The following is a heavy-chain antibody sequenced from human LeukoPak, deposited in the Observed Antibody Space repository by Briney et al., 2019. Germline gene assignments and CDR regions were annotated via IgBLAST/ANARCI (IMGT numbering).Heavy chain of an antibody. D-gene: IGHD3-3*01. CDR3: ARGRRGRFLECLLFRDAEIHNDVFDI. Sequence: ASVKVSCKASGYTFTSYGISWVRQAPGQGLEWMGWISAYNGNTNYAQKLQGRVTMTTDTSTSTAYMELRSLRSDDTAVYYCARGRRGRFLECLLFRDAEIHNDVFDIGGQGTMVTVSS. CDR1: GYTFTSYG. CDR2: ISAYNGNT. V-gene: IGHV1-18*01. J-gene: IGHJ3*02.